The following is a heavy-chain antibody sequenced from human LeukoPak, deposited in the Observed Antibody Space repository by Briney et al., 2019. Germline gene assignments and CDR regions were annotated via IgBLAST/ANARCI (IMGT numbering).Heavy chain of an antibody. CDR3: ARVSVVYGMDV. V-gene: IGHV4-59*01. CDR2: MYYTGST. CDR1: GVSISGYY. Sequence: SETLSLTCTVSGVSISGYYWSWIRQPPGKGLDWIGYMYYTGSTNYNPSLKSRVTISLATSKKQFSLKLSSVTAADTAVYYCARVSVVYGMDVWGRGTTVTVSS. J-gene: IGHJ6*02.